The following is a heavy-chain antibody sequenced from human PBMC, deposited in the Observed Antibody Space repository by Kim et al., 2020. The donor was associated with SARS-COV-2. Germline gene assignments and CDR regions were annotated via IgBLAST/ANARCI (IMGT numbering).Heavy chain of an antibody. J-gene: IGHJ4*02. D-gene: IGHD6-13*01. Sequence: ASVKVSCKASGYTFTSYAMHWVRQAPGQRLEWMGWINAGNGNTKYSQKFQGRVTITRDTSASTAYMELSSLRSEDTAVYYCARGLPWYSSSWSSFDYWGQGTLVTVSS. CDR2: INAGNGNT. CDR3: ARGLPWYSSSWSSFDY. CDR1: GYTFTSYA. V-gene: IGHV1-3*01.